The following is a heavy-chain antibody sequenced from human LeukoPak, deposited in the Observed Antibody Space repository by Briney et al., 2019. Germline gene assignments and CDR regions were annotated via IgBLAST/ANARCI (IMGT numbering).Heavy chain of an antibody. V-gene: IGHV3-21*01. CDR1: GFTFSSYS. J-gene: IGHJ5*02. CDR2: ISSSSSYI. CDR3: ARGSEQLVNWFDP. Sequence: PGGSLRLSCAASGFTFSSYSMNWVRQAPGEGLECVSSISSSSSYIYYADSVKGRFTISRDNAKNSLYLQMNSLRAEDTAVYYCARGSEQLVNWFDPWGQGTLVTVSS. D-gene: IGHD6-13*01.